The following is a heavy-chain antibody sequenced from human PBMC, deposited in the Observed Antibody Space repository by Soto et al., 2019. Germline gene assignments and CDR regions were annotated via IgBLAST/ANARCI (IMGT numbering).Heavy chain of an antibody. J-gene: IGHJ4*02. D-gene: IGHD3-10*01. V-gene: IGHV1-69*01. Sequence: QVQLVQSGAEVKKPGSSVKVSCKASGGIFSTYAISWLRQAPGQGLEWMGDIIPLFGTPNYAQRFQGRATITADESTSTAYMELSRLRSEDTAVYYCARDRDDYGSGNYYNRIDFWGQGTLVTVSS. CDR2: IIPLFGTP. CDR3: ARDRDDYGSGNYYNRIDF. CDR1: GGIFSTYA.